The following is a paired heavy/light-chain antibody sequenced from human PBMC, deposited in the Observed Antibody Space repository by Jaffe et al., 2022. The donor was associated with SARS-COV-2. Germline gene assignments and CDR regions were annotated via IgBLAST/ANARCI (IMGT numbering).Heavy chain of an antibody. Sequence: EVQLVESGGDLVQPGGSLRLSCAASGFSFGSYWMAWVRQAPGKGLEWVANIKLDGSEKNYVDSVKGRFSISRDNAKNSLYLQMNSLRVDDTAVYYCGRQQGWGRFDPWGQGTLVIVSS. J-gene: IGHJ5*02. CDR3: GRQQGWGRFDP. D-gene: IGHD7-27*01. CDR2: IKLDGSEK. CDR1: GFSFGSYW. V-gene: IGHV3-7*03.
Light chain of an antibody. Sequence: DVVMTQSPDSLAVSLGERATINCKSSRSLFYSSTNKNYLAWYQQKPGQPPKLLIYWASTRESGVPDRFSGGGSGTDFTLTISNLQAEDVAVYYCQQCYSLPYTFGQGTNLEIK. CDR2: WAS. J-gene: IGKJ2*01. CDR1: RSLFYSSTNKNY. CDR3: QQCYSLPYT. V-gene: IGKV4-1*01.